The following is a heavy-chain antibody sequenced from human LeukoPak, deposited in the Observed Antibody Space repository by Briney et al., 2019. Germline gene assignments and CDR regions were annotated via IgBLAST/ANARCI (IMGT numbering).Heavy chain of an antibody. D-gene: IGHD6-6*01. Sequence: PGGSLRLSCSTTGFTIWRSYMSRVRQAAGKGLEWVSVIYSGGDTIYADSVKGRFSISRDSSNVYLQMNSLRPEDTAVYYCVRAGHHSGNTDELFLPFDYWGQGTRVTVSA. CDR2: IYSGGDT. CDR3: VRAGHHSGNTDELFLPFDY. J-gene: IGHJ4*02. CDR1: GFTIWRSY. V-gene: IGHV3-53*01.